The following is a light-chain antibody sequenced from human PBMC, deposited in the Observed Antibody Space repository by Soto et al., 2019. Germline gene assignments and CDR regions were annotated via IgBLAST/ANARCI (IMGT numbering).Light chain of an antibody. CDR3: QQYGGSTRT. CDR1: QSVTTQ. Sequence: EIVLTQSPGTLSLSPGERATLSCRASQSVTTQLAWYQQKPGQAPRLIIHGASSRATGVPDRITGSGSGTDFTLSISRLEPEDFAVYYCQQYGGSTRTFGQGTKVDNK. J-gene: IGKJ1*01. V-gene: IGKV3-20*01. CDR2: GAS.